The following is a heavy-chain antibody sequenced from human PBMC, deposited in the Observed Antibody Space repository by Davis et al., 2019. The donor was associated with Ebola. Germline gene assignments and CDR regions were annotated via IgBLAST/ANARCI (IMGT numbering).Heavy chain of an antibody. CDR2: IYYSGST. J-gene: IGHJ4*02. V-gene: IGHV4-31*03. CDR3: ARHGEGWEFDY. CDR1: GGSISSGGYY. Sequence: SETLSLTCTVSGGSISSGGYYWSWIRQHPGKGLEWIGYIYYSGSTYYNPSLKSRVTISVDTSKNQFSLKLSSVTAADTAVYYCARHGEGWEFDYWGQGTLVTVSS. D-gene: IGHD1-26*01.